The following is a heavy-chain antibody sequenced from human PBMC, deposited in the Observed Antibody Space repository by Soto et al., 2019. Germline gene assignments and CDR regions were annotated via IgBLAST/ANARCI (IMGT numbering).Heavy chain of an antibody. Sequence: GGSLRLSCEASGFTFSKFDMHWVRQPTGKGLEWVSTIGIPGDTYYAVFVKGRFTISRDNAKNSLSLQMNSLRAGDTALYFCARGQEVGAHFFDSWGQGTQVTVSS. V-gene: IGHV3-13*04. CDR3: ARGQEVGAHFFDS. CDR1: GFTFSKFD. CDR2: IGIPGDT. J-gene: IGHJ4*02. D-gene: IGHD2-15*01.